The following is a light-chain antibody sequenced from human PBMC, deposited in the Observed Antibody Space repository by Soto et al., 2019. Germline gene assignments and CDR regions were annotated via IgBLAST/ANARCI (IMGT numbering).Light chain of an antibody. Sequence: DIQMTQSPSSLSASVGDRVTITCQASQDISNYLNWYQQKPGKAPKLLIYDASNLETGVPSRFSGSGSGTDFTFTISSLQPEDIETYYCQQYDNLLALIFGGGTKVEIK. CDR2: DAS. CDR3: QQYDNLLALI. CDR1: QDISNY. V-gene: IGKV1-33*01. J-gene: IGKJ4*01.